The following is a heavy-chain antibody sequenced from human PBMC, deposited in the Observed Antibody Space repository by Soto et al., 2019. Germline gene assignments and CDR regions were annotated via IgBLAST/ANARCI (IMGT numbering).Heavy chain of an antibody. CDR1: GASISSYY. D-gene: IGHD1-1*01. V-gene: IGHV4-59*01. J-gene: IGHJ4*02. Sequence: QVQLQESGPGLVKPSETLSLTCTVSGASISSYYWSWIRQPPGKGLEWIGYVYYSGSTNYNPSLMSRVTISVDTSKNQFSLKLSSVTAADTAMYYCARDTTPSLWGQGTLVTVSS. CDR2: VYYSGST. CDR3: ARDTTPSL.